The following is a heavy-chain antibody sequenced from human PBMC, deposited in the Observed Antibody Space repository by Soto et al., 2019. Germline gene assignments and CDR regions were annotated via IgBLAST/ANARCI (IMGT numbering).Heavy chain of an antibody. CDR2: IYYSGST. CDR1: GGSFSAYY. D-gene: IGHD3-3*01. Sequence: PSETLSLTCAVYGGSFSAYYWSWIRQPPGKGLEWIGYIYYSGSTNYNPSIKSRVTISVDTSKNQFSLKLSSVTAADTAVYYCARLVDFGVVMMPTPNEAHYYYGMGVWGQGTTVTVS. J-gene: IGHJ6*02. V-gene: IGHV4-59*08. CDR3: ARLVDFGVVMMPTPNEAHYYYGMGV.